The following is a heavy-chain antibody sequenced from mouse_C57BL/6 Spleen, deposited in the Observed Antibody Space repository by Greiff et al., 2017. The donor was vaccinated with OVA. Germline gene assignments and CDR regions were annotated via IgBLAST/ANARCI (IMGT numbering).Heavy chain of an antibody. CDR1: GFSLTSYG. V-gene: IGHV2-5*01. CDR2: IWRGGST. J-gene: IGHJ3*01. Sequence: VKLQESGPGLVQPSQSLSITCTVSGFSLTSYGVHWVRQSPGKGLEWLGVIWRGGSTDYNAAFMSRLSITKDNSKSQVFFKMNSLQADDTAIYYCADYGSSYGGFAYWGQGTLVTVSA. D-gene: IGHD1-1*01. CDR3: ADYGSSYGGFAY.